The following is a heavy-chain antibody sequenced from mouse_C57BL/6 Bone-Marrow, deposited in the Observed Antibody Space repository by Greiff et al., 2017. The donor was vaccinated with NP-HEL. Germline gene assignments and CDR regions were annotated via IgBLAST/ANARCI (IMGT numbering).Heavy chain of an antibody. D-gene: IGHD1-1*01. Sequence: VQVVESGPGLVQPSQSLSITCTVSGFSLTSYGVHWVRQSPGKGLEWLGVIWSGGSTDYNAAFISSLSISKDNSKSKVFFKMNSLQAGDTAIDYCTCFYYDGAIDYWGQGTSVTVSS. J-gene: IGHJ4*01. V-gene: IGHV2-2*01. CDR1: GFSLTSYG. CDR2: IWSGGST. CDR3: TCFYYDGAIDY.